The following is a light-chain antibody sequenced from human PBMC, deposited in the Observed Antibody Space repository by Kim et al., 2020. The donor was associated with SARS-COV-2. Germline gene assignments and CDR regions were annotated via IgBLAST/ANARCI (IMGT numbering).Light chain of an antibody. CDR3: AAWDDSFWV. CDR1: SSNIRSNY. CDR2: RNN. J-gene: IGLJ3*02. Sequence: PGQRVTISCSGSSSNIRSNYVYWYQHLPGTAPKLLIYRNNQRPSGVPDRFSGSKSGTSASLAISGLRSEDEADYYCAAWDDSFWVFGGGTQLTVL. V-gene: IGLV1-47*01.